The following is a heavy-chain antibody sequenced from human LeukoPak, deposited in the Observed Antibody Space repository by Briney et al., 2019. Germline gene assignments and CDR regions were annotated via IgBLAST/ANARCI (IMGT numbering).Heavy chain of an antibody. J-gene: IGHJ4*02. V-gene: IGHV4-59*01. CDR2: IYYSGST. D-gene: IGHD3-3*01. CDR3: ARMGYDFWSGYYTDWTFDY. CDR1: GGSISSYY. Sequence: SETLSLTCTVSGGSISSYYWSWIRQPPGKGLEWIGYIYYSGSTNYNPSLKSRVTISVDTPKNQFSLKLSSVTAADTAVYYCARMGYDFWSGYYTDWTFDYWGQGTLVTVSS.